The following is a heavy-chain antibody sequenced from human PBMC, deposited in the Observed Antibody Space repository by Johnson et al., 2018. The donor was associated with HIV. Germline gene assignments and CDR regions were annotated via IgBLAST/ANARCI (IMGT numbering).Heavy chain of an antibody. V-gene: IGHV3-30*14. CDR1: GFTFSSYA. Sequence: QVQLVESGGGVVQPGRSLRLSCAASGFTFSSYAMHWVRQAPGKGLEWVAVISYDGSNRYYADSVKGRFTISRDNSKNTLYLQMNSLRAEDTAVYYCARVVRGGDAFDIWGQGTMVTVSP. J-gene: IGHJ3*02. D-gene: IGHD3-10*01. CDR2: ISYDGSNR. CDR3: ARVVRGGDAFDI.